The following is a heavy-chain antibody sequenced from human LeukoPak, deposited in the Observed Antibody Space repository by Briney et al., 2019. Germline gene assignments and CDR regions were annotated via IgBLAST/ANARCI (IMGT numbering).Heavy chain of an antibody. CDR2: INPNSGGT. CDR3: ARDSGSFFNWFDP. CDR1: GYTFTGYY. V-gene: IGHV1-2*02. Sequence: ASVKVSCKASGYTFTGYYMHWVRQAPGQGLEWMGWINPNSGGTNYAQKFQGRVTMTRDTSISTAYMELSRLRSDDTAMYYCARDSGSFFNWFDPWGQGTLVTVSS. J-gene: IGHJ5*02. D-gene: IGHD2-15*01.